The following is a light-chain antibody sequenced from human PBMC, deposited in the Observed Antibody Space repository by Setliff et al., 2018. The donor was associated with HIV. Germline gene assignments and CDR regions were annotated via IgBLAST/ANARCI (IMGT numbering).Light chain of an antibody. CDR1: SSHIGSNA. CDR2: STN. Sequence: QSVLTQPPSASGTPGQRVTIPCSGSSSHIGSNAVNWYQQFPGTAPKLLINSTNQRPSGVPDRFSGSKSGTSASLAISGLQSEEEADYYCATWDDSLNGVVFGGGTKVT. J-gene: IGLJ2*01. CDR3: ATWDDSLNGVV. V-gene: IGLV1-44*01.